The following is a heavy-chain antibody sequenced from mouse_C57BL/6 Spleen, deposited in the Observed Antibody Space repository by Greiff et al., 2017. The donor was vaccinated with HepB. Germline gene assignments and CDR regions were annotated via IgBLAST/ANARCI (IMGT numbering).Heavy chain of an antibody. CDR1: GYTFTDYY. V-gene: IGHV1-77*01. J-gene: IGHJ1*03. Sequence: VQLQQSGAELVKPGASVKISCKASGYTFTDYYINWVKQRPGQGLEWIGKIGPGSGSTYYNEKFKGKATLTADKSSSTAYLQLSSLTSEDAAVYFCARNYYRSSYVGYFEVWGTGTTVTVSS. CDR3: ARNYYRSSYVGYFEV. D-gene: IGHD1-1*01. CDR2: IGPGSGST.